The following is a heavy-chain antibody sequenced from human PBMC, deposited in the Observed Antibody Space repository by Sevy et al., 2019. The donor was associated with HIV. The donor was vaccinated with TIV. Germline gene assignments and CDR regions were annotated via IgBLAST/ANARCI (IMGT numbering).Heavy chain of an antibody. Sequence: GGSLRLSCAASGFTFSSYFMHWVRQAPGKGLEWVALILYDGTIKYFADSVKGGFTISKDNSKDTLFLQMNSLPPEDTAVYYCAGGGGYCGGDGYSIDYWGQGALVTVSS. D-gene: IGHD2-21*02. V-gene: IGHV3-30*02. CDR3: AGGGGYCGGDGYSIDY. CDR1: GFTFSSYF. CDR2: ILYDGTIK. J-gene: IGHJ4*02.